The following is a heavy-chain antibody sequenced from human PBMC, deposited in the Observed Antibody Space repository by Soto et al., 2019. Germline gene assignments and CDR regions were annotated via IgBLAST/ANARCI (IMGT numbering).Heavy chain of an antibody. J-gene: IGHJ4*02. CDR2: ISYDGSNK. CDR1: GFTFSSYA. Sequence: GGSLRLSCAASGFTFSSYAMHWVRQAPGKGLEWVAVISYDGSNKYYADSVKGRFTISRDNSKNTLYLQMNSLRAEDTAVYYCAKAPQGYSNTYYAHWSQGSLVTVSS. V-gene: IGHV3-30*04. CDR3: AKAPQGYSNTYYAH. D-gene: IGHD6-13*01.